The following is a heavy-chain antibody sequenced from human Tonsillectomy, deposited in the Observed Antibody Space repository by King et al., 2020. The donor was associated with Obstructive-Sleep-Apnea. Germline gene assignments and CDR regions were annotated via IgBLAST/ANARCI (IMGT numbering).Heavy chain of an antibody. D-gene: IGHD3-10*01. J-gene: IGHJ4*02. CDR3: ARHWRYYGSGTYYNGNLEN. CDR1: GYSFTNYW. V-gene: IGHV5-51*01. CDR2: IYPGDSDT. Sequence: VQLVQSGAEVKKPGESLKISCTGSGYSFTNYWIGWVRQMPGKGLEWMGIIYPGDSDTRYSPSFQGQVTISADKSISTAYLQWSSLKASDTAMYYCARHWRYYGSGTYYNGNLENRGQGTLVTVSS.